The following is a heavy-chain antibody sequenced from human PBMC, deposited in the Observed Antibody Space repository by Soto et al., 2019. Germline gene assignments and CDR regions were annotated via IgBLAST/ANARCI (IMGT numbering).Heavy chain of an antibody. J-gene: IGHJ3*01. Sequence: SETLSLTCTVSGGSISSYYWSWIRQPPGKGLEWIGYIYYSGSTNYNPSLKSRVTISVDTSKNQFSLKLSSVTAADTAVYYCARVWGGAFDFWGKGTMVTVSS. CDR2: IYYSGST. D-gene: IGHD3-10*01. CDR1: GGSISSYY. CDR3: ARVWGGAFDF. V-gene: IGHV4-59*01.